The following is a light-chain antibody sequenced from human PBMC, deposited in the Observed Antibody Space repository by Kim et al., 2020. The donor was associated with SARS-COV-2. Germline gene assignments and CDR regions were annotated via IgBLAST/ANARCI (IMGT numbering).Light chain of an antibody. V-gene: IGLV2-14*03. Sequence: QSITITCTGTSKDIVYSNSVSWYQQYPGSAPSLILYEVKERPSGSSSRFCGSKSGNAASLTISGLQTADEASYYCSSHPRANTLVCGNETKVT. CDR2: EVK. CDR3: SSHPRANTLV. CDR1: SKDIVYSNS. J-gene: IGLJ1*01.